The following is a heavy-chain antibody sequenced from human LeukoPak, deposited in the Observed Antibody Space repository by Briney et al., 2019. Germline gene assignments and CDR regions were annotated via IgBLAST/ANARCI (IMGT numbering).Heavy chain of an antibody. CDR3: ARMPGYSYYYMDV. Sequence: KPPETLSLTCTVSGYSISSGYYWGWIRQPPGKGLEWIGSIYHSGSTYYNPSLKSRVTISVDTSKNQFSLKLSSVTAADTAVYYCARMPGYSYYYMDVWGKGTTVTVSS. D-gene: IGHD5-18*01. V-gene: IGHV4-38-2*02. CDR2: IYHSGST. J-gene: IGHJ6*03. CDR1: GYSISSGYY.